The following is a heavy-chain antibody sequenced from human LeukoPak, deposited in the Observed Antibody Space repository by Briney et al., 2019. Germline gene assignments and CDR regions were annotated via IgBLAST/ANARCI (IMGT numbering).Heavy chain of an antibody. D-gene: IGHD6-13*01. CDR1: GDSVSSNSAA. Sequence: SQTLPLTCAISGDSVSSNSAAWNWIRQSPSRGLEWLGRTYYRSKWYNDYAVSVKSRMTINPDTSENKVSLHLNSVTSEDTAVYYCARVVTPRYSSTWTWFDPWGQGTLVIVSS. CDR3: ARVVTPRYSSTWTWFDP. V-gene: IGHV6-1*01. CDR2: TYYRSKWYN. J-gene: IGHJ5*02.